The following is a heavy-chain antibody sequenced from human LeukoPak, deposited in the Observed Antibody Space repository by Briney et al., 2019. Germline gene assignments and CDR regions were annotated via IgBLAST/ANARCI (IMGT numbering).Heavy chain of an antibody. CDR3: ATDRGWRTSGYYLYYFEY. CDR2: IKHDGSEK. CDR1: AFIFTNLF. V-gene: IGHV3-7*03. D-gene: IGHD3-3*01. J-gene: IGHJ4*02. Sequence: GVTLTLTCAASAFIFTNLFMMWVRQAPGQGRVWLVSIKHDGSEKYYVDSVRGRFTISRDNTMNSLYLQMSSMRAEDTAVYYCATDRGWRTSGYYLYYFEYWGQGTLVTSSS.